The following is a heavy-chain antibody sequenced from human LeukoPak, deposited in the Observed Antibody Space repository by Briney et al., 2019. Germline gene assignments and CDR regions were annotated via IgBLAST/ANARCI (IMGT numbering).Heavy chain of an antibody. CDR2: IGASGTNT. Sequence: PGGSLRLSCAASGFTFSSYGMSWVRQAPGKGLEWVSSIGASGTNTYYADSVKGRFTISRDNSKNTLYLQMNSLRAEDTAVYYCAKNALMFSSGWYYYYYMDVWGKGTTVTVSS. J-gene: IGHJ6*03. CDR3: AKNALMFSSGWYYYYYMDV. CDR1: GFTFSSYG. D-gene: IGHD6-19*01. V-gene: IGHV3-23*01.